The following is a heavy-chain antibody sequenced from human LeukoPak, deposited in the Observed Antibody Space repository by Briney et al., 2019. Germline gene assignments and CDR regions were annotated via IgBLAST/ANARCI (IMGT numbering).Heavy chain of an antibody. J-gene: IGHJ5*02. V-gene: IGHV1-2*02. CDR1: GYTFTGYY. Sequence: ASVKVSCKASGYTFTGYYMHWVRQAPGQGLEWMGWINPNSGGTNYAQKFQGRVTMTRDTSISTAYMELSRLRSDDTAVYYCARSVYCSSTSCQGDWFGPWGQGTLVTVSS. CDR2: INPNSGGT. CDR3: ARSVYCSSTSCQGDWFGP. D-gene: IGHD2-2*01.